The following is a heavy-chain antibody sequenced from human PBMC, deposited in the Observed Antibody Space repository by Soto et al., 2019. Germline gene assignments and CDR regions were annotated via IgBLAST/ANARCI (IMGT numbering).Heavy chain of an antibody. V-gene: IGHV3-23*01. CDR3: VKDRIMATTGFYGLDV. Sequence: VGSLRLSCAASGFTFSTYAMAWVCQAPGKGLEWVSGMSASGGDTYYADSVKGRFTISRDNSKSILHLQMNSLRAEDTAVYYCVKDRIMATTGFYGLDVWGQGTTVTVSS. CDR1: GFTFSTYA. CDR2: MSASGGDT. J-gene: IGHJ6*02. D-gene: IGHD1-1*01.